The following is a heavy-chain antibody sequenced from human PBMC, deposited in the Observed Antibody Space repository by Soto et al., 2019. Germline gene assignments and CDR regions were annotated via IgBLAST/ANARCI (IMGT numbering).Heavy chain of an antibody. CDR2: ISYDVSNK. CDR3: AKDRMGAGVRGYFDS. J-gene: IGHJ4*02. Sequence: QVQLVESGGGVVQPGKSLRLSCAGSGFTFSSYGMDWVRQAPGKGLEWVAVISYDVSNKYYADSVKGRFTISRDNSKNTLYLQMSSLRADATAVYYCAKDRMGAGVRGYFDSWGQGTLVTVSS. V-gene: IGHV3-30*18. CDR1: GFTFSSYG. D-gene: IGHD3-10*01.